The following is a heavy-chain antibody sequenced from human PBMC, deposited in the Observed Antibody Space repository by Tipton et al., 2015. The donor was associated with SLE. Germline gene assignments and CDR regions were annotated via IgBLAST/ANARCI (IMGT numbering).Heavy chain of an antibody. V-gene: IGHV4-59*01. D-gene: IGHD1-26*01. CDR3: AKGGLNRFAP. CDR2: FYSGTT. CDR1: GDYIGTYY. Sequence: TLSLTCTVSGDYIGTYYWSWIRQPPGKGLGWIGYFYSGTTSYNPSLKSRLTISSDTSKNQFSLRLTSVTAADTAMYYCAKGGLNRFAPWGQGTLVTVSS. J-gene: IGHJ5*02.